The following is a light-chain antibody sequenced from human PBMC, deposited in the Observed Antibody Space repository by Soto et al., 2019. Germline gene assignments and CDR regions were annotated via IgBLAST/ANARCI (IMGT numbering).Light chain of an antibody. V-gene: IGKV1-5*01. Sequence: DIQMTQSPSTLSASVGDRVTITCRASQSISSWLAWYQQKPGKAPKLLIYDASSLESGVPSRFSGSGSGTEFTRPISSLQPDDFATYYCQQYNSYPGTFGQGTKVEIK. CDR3: QQYNSYPGT. J-gene: IGKJ1*01. CDR2: DAS. CDR1: QSISSW.